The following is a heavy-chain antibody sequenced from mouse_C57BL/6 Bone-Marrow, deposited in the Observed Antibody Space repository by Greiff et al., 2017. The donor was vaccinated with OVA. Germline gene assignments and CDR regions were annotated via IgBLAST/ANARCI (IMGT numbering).Heavy chain of an antibody. V-gene: IGHV7-3*01. J-gene: IGHJ2*01. CDR1: GYAFTDYY. CDR2: IRNKGNDYTT. D-gene: IGHD1-1*01. Sequence: EVKLMESGAGLVQPGGSVSLSCAASGYAFTDYYMSWVRQTPGKALEWMGLIRNKGNDYTTEYSAPVKDRFTSTRDNSQSILYLQMDALRAEDSATYDCARSLYYCGNRYLDYWGQGTTLTGSS. CDR3: ARSLYYCGNRYLDY.